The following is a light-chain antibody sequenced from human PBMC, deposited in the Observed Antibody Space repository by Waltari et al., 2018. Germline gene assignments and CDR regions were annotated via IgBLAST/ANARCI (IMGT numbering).Light chain of an antibody. CDR3: QLFNSYSSVT. J-gene: IGKJ5*01. V-gene: IGKV1-5*03. CDR1: QSISSW. Sequence: DIQKNKSSCTVSASVGDRVTINCRASQSISSWLAWYQQKPGKAPKLLIYEASTLQSGVPSRFSGSGSGTEFTLTISSLQPDDFATYYCQLFNSYSSVTFGQGTRLEIQ. CDR2: EAS.